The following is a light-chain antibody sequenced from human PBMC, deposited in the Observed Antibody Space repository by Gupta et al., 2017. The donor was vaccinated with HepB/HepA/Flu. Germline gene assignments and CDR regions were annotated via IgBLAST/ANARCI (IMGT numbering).Light chain of an antibody. J-gene: IGKJ1*01. CDR3: QKSNNGPRT. CDR1: HSISSN. CDR2: GTS. Sequence: VMTQSPASLSVSPGDTVTLTCRASHSISSNLAWYQQKGGQAPTLLIYGTSTMASGIPVRFSGGGSATDFTLTISSLQSEDVAAYYCQKSNNGPRTFGQGTKVEIK. V-gene: IGKV3-15*01.